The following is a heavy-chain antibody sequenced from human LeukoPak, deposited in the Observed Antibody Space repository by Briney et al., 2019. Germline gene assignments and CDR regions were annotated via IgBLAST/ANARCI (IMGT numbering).Heavy chain of an antibody. CDR3: AREGPSFWSGPDYGMDV. V-gene: IGHV4-61*01. D-gene: IGHD3-3*01. Sequence: PSETLSLTCTVSGGSVSSGSYYWSWIRQPPGKGLEWIGYIYYSGSTNYNTSLKSRVTISVDTSKNQFSLKLSSVTAADTAVYYCAREGPSFWSGPDYGMDVWGQGTTVTVSS. J-gene: IGHJ6*02. CDR1: GGSVSSGSYY. CDR2: IYYSGST.